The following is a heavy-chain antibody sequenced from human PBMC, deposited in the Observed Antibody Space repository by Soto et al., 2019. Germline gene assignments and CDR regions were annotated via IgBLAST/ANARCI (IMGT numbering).Heavy chain of an antibody. CDR3: ARWVRSILFYYYYMDV. V-gene: IGHV1-8*01. J-gene: IGHJ6*03. CDR2: MNANSGNT. D-gene: IGHD2-21*01. Sequence: QVQLVQSGAEVKKPGASVKVSCKASGYTFTSYDINWVRQATGQGLEWMGWMNANSGNTGYAQKFQGRVTMTRNTSIRTAYMELSSLRSEDTAVDYDARWVRSILFYYYYMDVWGKGTTVTVSS. CDR1: GYTFTSYD.